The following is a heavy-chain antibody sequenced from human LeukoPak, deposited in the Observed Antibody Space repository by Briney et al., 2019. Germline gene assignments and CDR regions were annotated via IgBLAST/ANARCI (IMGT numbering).Heavy chain of an antibody. J-gene: IGHJ4*02. D-gene: IGHD5-12*01. CDR2: IKKDGSEK. Sequence: GGSLRLSCAASGFTFNRYWMSWVRQAPGKGLKWVANIKKDGSEKYYVDSVKGRLTISRDNAKNSLSLQMNSLRAEDTAVYYCARVEASGYDYGAFDSWGQGTLVTVSS. CDR1: GFTFNRYW. CDR3: ARVEASGYDYGAFDS. V-gene: IGHV3-7*01.